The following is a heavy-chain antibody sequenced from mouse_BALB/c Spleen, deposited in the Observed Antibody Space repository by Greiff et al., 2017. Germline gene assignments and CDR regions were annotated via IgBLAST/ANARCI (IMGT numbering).Heavy chain of an antibody. CDR2: IYPGDGDT. CDR1: GYTFTSYW. J-gene: IGHJ2*01. D-gene: IGHD2-4*01. V-gene: IGHV1-87*01. Sequence: QVQLKESGAELARPGASVKLSCKASGYTFTSYWMQWVKQRPGQGLEWIGAIYPGDGDTRYTQKFNGKATLTADKSSSTAYMQLSSLASEDSAVYYCARGDYDKNFDYWGQGTTRTVSS. CDR3: ARGDYDKNFDY.